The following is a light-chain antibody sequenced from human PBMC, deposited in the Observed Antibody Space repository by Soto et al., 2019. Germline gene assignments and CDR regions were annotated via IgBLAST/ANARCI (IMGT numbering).Light chain of an antibody. CDR2: DVS. J-gene: IGLJ3*02. CDR3: SSFARYSTL. V-gene: IGLV2-14*03. CDR1: SSDVGGYNY. Sequence: QSALTQPASVSGSPGQSITISCTGTSSDVGGYNYVSWYQQHPGKAPKLMIYDVSSRPSGVSNRFSGSKSCNTASLTISGRHAEDEADYYCSSFARYSTLFGGGTKLTVL.